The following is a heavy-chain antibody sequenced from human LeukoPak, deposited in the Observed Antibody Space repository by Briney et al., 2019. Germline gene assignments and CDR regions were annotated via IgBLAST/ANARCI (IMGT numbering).Heavy chain of an antibody. D-gene: IGHD5-24*01. CDR1: GFTFTSSA. Sequence: SVKVSCKASGFTFTSSAVQWVRQARGQRLEWIGWIVVGSGNTDYTQKFQERVTITRDMSTGTAYMELSSLRSEDTAVYYCAADFKMATSNWYFDLWGRGTLATVSS. CDR3: AADFKMATSNWYFDL. CDR2: IVVGSGNT. V-gene: IGHV1-58*01. J-gene: IGHJ2*01.